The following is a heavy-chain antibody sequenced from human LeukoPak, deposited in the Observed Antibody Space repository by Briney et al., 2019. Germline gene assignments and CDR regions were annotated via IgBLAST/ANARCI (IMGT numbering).Heavy chain of an antibody. J-gene: IGHJ4*02. CDR1: GSISSSNYY. V-gene: IGHV4-39*07. CDR3: ARVPVVVAASTDY. CDR2: IYYSGST. D-gene: IGHD2-15*01. Sequence: SETLSLTCTVSGSISSSNYYWGWIRQPPGKGLEWIGSIYYSGSTYYNPSLKSRVTISVDTSKNQFSLKLSSVTAADTAVYYCARVPVVVAASTDYWGQGTLVTVSS.